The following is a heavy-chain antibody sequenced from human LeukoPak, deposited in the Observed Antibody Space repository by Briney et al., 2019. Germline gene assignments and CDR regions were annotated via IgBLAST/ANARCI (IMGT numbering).Heavy chain of an antibody. CDR1: GGSFSGYY. V-gene: IGHV4-34*01. CDR2: INHSGST. CDR3: ARGRAYYYDSSGYFFDY. Sequence: SETLSLTCAVYGGSFSGYYWSWIRQPPGKGLEWIGEINHSGSTNYNPSLKSRVTISVDTSKNQFSLKLSSVTAADTAVHYCARGRAYYYDSSGYFFDYWGQGTLVTVSS. J-gene: IGHJ4*02. D-gene: IGHD3-22*01.